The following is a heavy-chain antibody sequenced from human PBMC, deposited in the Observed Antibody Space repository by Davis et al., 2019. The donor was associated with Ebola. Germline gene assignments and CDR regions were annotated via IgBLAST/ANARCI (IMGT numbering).Heavy chain of an antibody. CDR1: GFTFTSYA. Sequence: GGSLRLSCAASGFTFTSYAMNWVRQAPGQGLEWMGWINTNTGNPTYAQGFTGRFVFSLDTSVSTAYLQISSLKAEDTAVYYCARDLPQLVRGGGDYWGQGTLVTVSS. CDR3: ARDLPQLVRGGGDY. CDR2: INTNTGNP. J-gene: IGHJ4*02. D-gene: IGHD6-13*01. V-gene: IGHV7-4-1*02.